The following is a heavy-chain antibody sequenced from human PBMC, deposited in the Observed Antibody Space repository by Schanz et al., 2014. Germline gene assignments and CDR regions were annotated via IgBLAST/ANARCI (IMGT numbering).Heavy chain of an antibody. V-gene: IGHV1-2*02. CDR3: VRELSGGTFDY. Sequence: QVQLVQSGAEVKKPGASVKVSCKASGYTFRDYYMHWVRQAPGQGLEYLGWINPKSGGTAYAQNFQGRVSMTTESSSSTAYMELNSLRSDDTAVYYCVRELSGGTFDYWGQGALVTVSS. CDR1: GYTFRDYY. J-gene: IGHJ4*02. D-gene: IGHD1-1*01. CDR2: INPKSGGT.